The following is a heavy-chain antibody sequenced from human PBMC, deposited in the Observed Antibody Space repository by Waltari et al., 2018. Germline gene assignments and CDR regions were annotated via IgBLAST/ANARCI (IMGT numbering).Heavy chain of an antibody. V-gene: IGHV4-4*02. D-gene: IGHD2-15*01. J-gene: IGHJ5*02. CDR2: VHGSGRT. Sequence: QLQLQESGPGLVKPSGTLSVICAVSGESVSSNYLWNWVRQSPQKGLEWIGKVHGSGRTNYSPSFASRVTVSLDTSNNHCALKMTAATAADTAVYYCARDRGRGLYLDTWGPGTLVAVS. CDR3: ARDRGRGLYLDT. CDR1: GESVSSNYL.